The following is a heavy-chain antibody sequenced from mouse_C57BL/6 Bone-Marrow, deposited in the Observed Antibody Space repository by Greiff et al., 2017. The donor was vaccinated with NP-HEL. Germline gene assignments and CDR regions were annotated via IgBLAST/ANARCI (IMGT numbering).Heavy chain of an antibody. V-gene: IGHV1-18*01. CDR1: GYTFTDYN. J-gene: IGHJ4*01. D-gene: IGHD1-1*01. Sequence: EVQLQESGPELVKPGASVKIPCKASGYTFTDYNMDWVKQSHGKSLEWIGDINPNNGGTIYNQKFKGKATLTVDKSSSTAYMELRSLTSEDTAVYNCATGAYYGRSYGAMDYWGQGTSVTVSS. CDR3: ATGAYYGRSYGAMDY. CDR2: INPNNGGT.